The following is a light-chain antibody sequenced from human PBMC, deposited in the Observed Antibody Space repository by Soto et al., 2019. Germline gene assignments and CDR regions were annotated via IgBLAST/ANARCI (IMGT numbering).Light chain of an antibody. Sequence: QPVLTQPPSVSGAPGQRVTISCTGSSSNIGAGYDVHWYQQLLGTAPKLLIHGNRNRPSGVPDRFSGSKSGTSASLAITGLQAEDEADYYCQSYDSSLSVWVFGGGTKLTVL. CDR2: GNR. V-gene: IGLV1-40*01. J-gene: IGLJ3*02. CDR3: QSYDSSLSVWV. CDR1: SSNIGAGYD.